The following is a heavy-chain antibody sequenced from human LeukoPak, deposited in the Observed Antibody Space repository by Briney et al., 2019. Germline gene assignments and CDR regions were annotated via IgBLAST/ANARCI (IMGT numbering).Heavy chain of an antibody. CDR2: INSDGSST. J-gene: IGHJ4*02. CDR3: ARAYTDSSGYRGHFDY. Sequence: GGSLRLSCAASGFTFSSYWMHWVRQAPGKGLVWVSRINSDGSSTSYADSVKGRFTISRDNAKNTLYLQMNSLRAEDTAVYYWARAYTDSSGYRGHFDYFGQGSLVT. D-gene: IGHD6-13*01. CDR1: GFTFSSYW. V-gene: IGHV3-74*01.